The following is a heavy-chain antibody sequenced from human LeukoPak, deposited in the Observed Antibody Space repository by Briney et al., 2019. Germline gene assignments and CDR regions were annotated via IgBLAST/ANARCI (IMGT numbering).Heavy chain of an antibody. CDR2: ITNGGSTI. V-gene: IGHV3-11*01. CDR1: GFTFSDYN. Sequence: GGSLRLSCAASGFTFSDYNMNWVRQAPGKGLEWVSYITNGGSTIHHADSVKGRFTISRDNAKKTLYLQMNSLRAEDTAVYYCAKDSSQYYYDSSGFFDYWGQGTLVTVSS. CDR3: AKDSSQYYYDSSGFFDY. J-gene: IGHJ4*02. D-gene: IGHD3-22*01.